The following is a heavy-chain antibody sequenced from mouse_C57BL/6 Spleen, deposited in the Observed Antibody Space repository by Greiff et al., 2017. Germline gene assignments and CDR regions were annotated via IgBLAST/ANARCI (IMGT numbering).Heavy chain of an antibody. J-gene: IGHJ3*01. V-gene: IGHV1-64*01. CDR2: IHPNSGST. CDR3: ARAPYGSGLAWFAY. Sequence: QVQLQQPGAELVTPGASVKLSCTASGYTFTSYWMHWVKQRPGQGLEWIGMIHPNSGSTNYNEKFKSKATLTVDKSSSTAYMQLSSLTSEDSAVYYCARAPYGSGLAWFAYWGQGTLVTVSA. CDR1: GYTFTSYW. D-gene: IGHD1-1*01.